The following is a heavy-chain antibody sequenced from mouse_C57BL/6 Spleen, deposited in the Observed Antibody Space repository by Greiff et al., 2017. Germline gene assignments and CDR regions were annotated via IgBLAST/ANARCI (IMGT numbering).Heavy chain of an antibody. CDR1: GYTFTSYW. CDR3: ARSLYGNSGAY. CDR2: IDPSDSYT. V-gene: IGHV1-69*01. D-gene: IGHD2-1*01. J-gene: IGHJ3*01. Sequence: QVQLQQPGAELVMPGASVKLSCKASGYTFTSYWMHWVKQRPGQGLEWIGEIDPSDSYTNYNQKFKGKYTLTVDKSSSTAYMQLSSLTSEDSAVXYCARSLYGNSGAYWGQGTLVTVSA.